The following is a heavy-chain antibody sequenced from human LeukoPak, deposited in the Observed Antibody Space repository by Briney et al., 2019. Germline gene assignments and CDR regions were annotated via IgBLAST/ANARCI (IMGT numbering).Heavy chain of an antibody. D-gene: IGHD5-18*01. J-gene: IGHJ4*02. V-gene: IGHV4-59*01. Sequence: SETLSLTCTVSGGSISSYYWSWIRQPPGKGLEWIGYIYYSGSTNYNPSLKSRVTISVDTSKNQFSLKLSSVTAADTAVYYCAREEFSRNDRAMANDYWGQGTLVTVSS. CDR3: AREEFSRNDRAMANDY. CDR2: IYYSGST. CDR1: GGSISSYY.